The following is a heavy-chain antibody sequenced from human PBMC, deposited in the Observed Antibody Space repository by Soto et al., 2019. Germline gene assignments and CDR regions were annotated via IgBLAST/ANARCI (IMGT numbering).Heavy chain of an antibody. CDR1: GYTFTNHG. J-gene: IGHJ3*02. V-gene: IGHV1-18*04. D-gene: IGHD3-16*01. Sequence: QVKLVQSGAEVKKPGASVKVSCKTSGYTFTNHGINWVRQAPGQGLEWMGWINPYNANVNYAQKLQGRVTMTTDTSTSTAYMVLRSLTSDDTAGYYCARDRVAGIWGDALDIWGQGTMVTVSS. CDR2: INPYNANV. CDR3: ARDRVAGIWGDALDI.